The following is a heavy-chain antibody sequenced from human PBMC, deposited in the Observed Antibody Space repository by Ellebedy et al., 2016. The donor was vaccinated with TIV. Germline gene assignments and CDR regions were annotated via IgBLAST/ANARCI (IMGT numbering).Heavy chain of an antibody. V-gene: IGHV4-59*01. CDR3: AAYYGGRFDY. D-gene: IGHD4-23*01. CDR1: GGSISTFY. Sequence: MPGGSLRLSCNVPGGSISTFYWSWIRQPPGKGLEFIGYIYYIWITNYNPSLESRVAISIDTSENQFSLRLSSVTAADTAVHDCAAYYGGRFDYWGQGTLVTVSS. J-gene: IGHJ4*02. CDR2: IYYIWIT.